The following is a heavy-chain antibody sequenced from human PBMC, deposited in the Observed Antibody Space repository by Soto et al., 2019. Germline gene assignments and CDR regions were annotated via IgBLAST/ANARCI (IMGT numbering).Heavy chain of an antibody. CDR2: IIPILGTA. Sequence: SVKVSCKXSGGTFSSYAISWVRQAPGQGLEWMGGIIPILGTANYAQKFQGRVTITADKSTSTAYMELSSLRSEDTAVYYCARARDGYYGSGSYYPDYYGMDVWGQGTTVTVSS. D-gene: IGHD3-10*01. CDR1: GGTFSSYA. J-gene: IGHJ6*02. V-gene: IGHV1-69*10. CDR3: ARARDGYYGSGSYYPDYYGMDV.